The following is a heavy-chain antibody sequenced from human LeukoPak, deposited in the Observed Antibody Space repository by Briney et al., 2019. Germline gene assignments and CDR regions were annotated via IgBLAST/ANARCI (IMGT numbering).Heavy chain of an antibody. V-gene: IGHV4-39*07. Sequence: MSSETLSLTCTVSGDSISSRSFYWSWIRQPPGKGLEWIGSIYYSGTIYYNPSLKSQVTLSVDTSKNRFSLRLRSVTAADTALYYCARDGIAASYFGSTNSHLTYFDFWGQGTLVTVSS. J-gene: IGHJ4*02. D-gene: IGHD3-10*01. CDR1: GDSISSRSFY. CDR3: ARDGIAASYFGSTNSHLTYFDF. CDR2: IYYSGTI.